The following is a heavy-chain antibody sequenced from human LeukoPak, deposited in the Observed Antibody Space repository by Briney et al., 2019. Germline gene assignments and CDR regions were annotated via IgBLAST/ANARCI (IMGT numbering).Heavy chain of an antibody. D-gene: IGHD6-13*01. CDR2: ISPSGDIT. J-gene: IGHJ4*02. Sequence: GGSLRLSCAGSGFTFSRHGMNWVRQAPGKGLEWVSGISPSGDITYYADSVKGRFTISRDNAKNSLYLQMNSLRAEDTAVYYCARDPGWSSSWRFDYWGQGTLVTVSS. CDR1: GFTFSRHG. CDR3: ARDPGWSSSWRFDY. V-gene: IGHV3-48*01.